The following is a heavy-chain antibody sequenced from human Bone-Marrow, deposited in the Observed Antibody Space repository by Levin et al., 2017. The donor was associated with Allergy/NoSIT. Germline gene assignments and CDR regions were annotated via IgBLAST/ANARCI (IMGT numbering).Heavy chain of an antibody. J-gene: IGHJ6*03. V-gene: IGHV2-70*04. Sequence: SGPTLVKPTQTLTLTCTFSGFSLSTDGMRVSWIRQPPGKALEWLARIDWDDDKFYSPSRKTRLTISKDTSKHQVILTMTNVDTVDTGTYDWGWGGSNAGYYRDVWGKGTTVTVSS. CDR1: GFSLSTDGMR. CDR3: GWGGSNAGYYRDV. D-gene: IGHD3-16*01. CDR2: IDWDDDK.